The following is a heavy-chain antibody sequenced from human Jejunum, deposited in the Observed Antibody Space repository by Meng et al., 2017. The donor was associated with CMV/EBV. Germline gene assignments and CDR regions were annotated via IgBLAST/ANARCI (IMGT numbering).Heavy chain of an antibody. D-gene: IGHD2-2*01. Sequence: YMHWVRQAPGQGLEWMGWVNPNSGDTNYAQKFQGRVAMTRDPSISTAYMELSGLRSDDTAVYYCVRERRECSTSSCTWESYEGMDVWGQGTTVTVSS. J-gene: IGHJ6*01. V-gene: IGHV1-2*02. CDR3: VRERRECSTSSCTWESYEGMDV. CDR2: VNPNSGDT. CDR1: Y.